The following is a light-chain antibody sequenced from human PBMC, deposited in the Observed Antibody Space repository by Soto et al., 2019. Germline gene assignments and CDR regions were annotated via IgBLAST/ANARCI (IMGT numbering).Light chain of an antibody. V-gene: IGKV1-39*01. CDR2: AAS. J-gene: IGKJ2*01. Sequence: DIQMTQSPSSLSASVGDRVTITCRARQSISSYLNWYQQKPGKAPKLLIYAASSWQSGVPSRFSGSGSGTDFTLTISSLQPEDFATYYCQQSYSTLPYTFGQGTKLEIK. CDR1: QSISSY. CDR3: QQSYSTLPYT.